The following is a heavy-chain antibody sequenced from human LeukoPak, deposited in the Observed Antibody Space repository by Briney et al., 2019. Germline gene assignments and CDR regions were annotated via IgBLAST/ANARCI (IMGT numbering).Heavy chain of an antibody. J-gene: IGHJ4*02. CDR1: GGSISSGGYS. CDR2: IYHSGST. V-gene: IGHV4-30-2*01. CDR3: ARDNGGIEPNYFDY. Sequence: SETLSLTCAVSGGSISSGGYSWSWIRQPPGKGLEWIGYIYHSGSTYYNPSLKSRVTISVDRSKNQFSLKLSFVTAADTAVYYCARDNGGIEPNYFDYWGQGTLVTVSS.